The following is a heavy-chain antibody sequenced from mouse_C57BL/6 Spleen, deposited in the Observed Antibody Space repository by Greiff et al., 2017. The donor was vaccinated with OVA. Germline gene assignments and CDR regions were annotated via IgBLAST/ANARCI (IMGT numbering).Heavy chain of an antibody. Sequence: ESGAELVKPGASVKMSCKASGYTFTSYWITWVKQRPGQGLEWIGDIYPGSGSTNYNEKFKSKATLTVDTSSSTAYMQLSSLTSEDSAVYYCASGDDYWYFDVWGTGTTVTVSS. V-gene: IGHV1-55*01. D-gene: IGHD2-3*01. CDR1: GYTFTSYW. CDR3: ASGDDYWYFDV. J-gene: IGHJ1*03. CDR2: IYPGSGST.